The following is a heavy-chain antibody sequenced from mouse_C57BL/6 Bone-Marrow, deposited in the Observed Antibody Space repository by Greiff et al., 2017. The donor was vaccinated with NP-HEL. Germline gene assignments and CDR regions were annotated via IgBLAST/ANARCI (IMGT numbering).Heavy chain of an antibody. Sequence: QVQLKQSGAELARPGASVKMSCKASGYTFTSYTMHWVTQRPGQGLEWIGYINPSSGYTKYNQKFKDKATLTADKSSSTAYMQLSSLTSEDSAVYYCAIPLTYYFDYWGQGTTLTVSS. CDR2: INPSSGYT. D-gene: IGHD4-1*01. J-gene: IGHJ2*01. CDR3: AIPLTYYFDY. V-gene: IGHV1-4*01. CDR1: GYTFTSYT.